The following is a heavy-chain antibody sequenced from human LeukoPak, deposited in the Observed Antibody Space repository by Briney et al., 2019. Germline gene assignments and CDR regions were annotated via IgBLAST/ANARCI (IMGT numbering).Heavy chain of an antibody. CDR1: GFTLSSNW. J-gene: IGHJ4*02. D-gene: IGHD5-12*01. Sequence: GGSLRLSCGASGFTLSSNWMTWVRQAPERGLEWVASIKQDGSVKYYVDSVKGRFTISRDNARNSLSLQMNSLGVEDTAVYFCARWGQTSGYYYVDNWGQGTLVTVSS. CDR2: IKQDGSVK. V-gene: IGHV3-7*01. CDR3: ARWGQTSGYYYVDN.